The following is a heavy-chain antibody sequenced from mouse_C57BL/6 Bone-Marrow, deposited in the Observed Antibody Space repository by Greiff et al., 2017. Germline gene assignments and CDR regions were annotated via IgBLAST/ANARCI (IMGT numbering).Heavy chain of an antibody. Sequence: VQLKESGPELVKPGDSVKISCKASGYSFTGYFMNWVMQSHGKSLEWIGRINPYNGDTFYNQKFKGKATLTVDKSSSTAHMELRSLTSEDSAVYYCARSDYYGSSYGDCGQSTTLSVSS. V-gene: IGHV1-20*01. J-gene: IGHJ2*01. CDR3: ARSDYYGSSYGD. D-gene: IGHD1-1*01. CDR1: GYSFTGYF. CDR2: INPYNGDT.